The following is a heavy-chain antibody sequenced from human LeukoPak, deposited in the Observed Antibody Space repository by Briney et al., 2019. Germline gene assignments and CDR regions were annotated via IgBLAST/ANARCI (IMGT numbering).Heavy chain of an antibody. D-gene: IGHD6-13*01. CDR3: ARVEQKPRAVCGMDV. CDR2: ISSSSSTI. V-gene: IGHV3-48*02. J-gene: IGHJ6*02. Sequence: ETLSLTCTVSGGSISSSSYYWGWLRQPPGKGLEWVSHISSSSSTIDYADSGKGRFTIARDNAKTSLYLQMNSLRDEDTAMYYCARVEQKPRAVCGMDVWGQGTTVTVSS. CDR1: GGSISSSS.